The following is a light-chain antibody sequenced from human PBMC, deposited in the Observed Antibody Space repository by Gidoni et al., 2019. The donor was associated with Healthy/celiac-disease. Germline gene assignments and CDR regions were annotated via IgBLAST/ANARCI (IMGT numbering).Light chain of an antibody. CDR1: QSVSSSY. J-gene: IGKJ2*01. CDR2: GES. CDR3: QQYGSSLS. V-gene: IGKV3-20*01. Sequence: VLTQSPGTLSLSPGERATLSCRASQSVSSSYLAWYQQKPGQAPRLLIYGESSRATGIPDRFSGSGSGTDFTLTISRLEPEDFAVYYWQQYGSSLSFGQGTKLEIK.